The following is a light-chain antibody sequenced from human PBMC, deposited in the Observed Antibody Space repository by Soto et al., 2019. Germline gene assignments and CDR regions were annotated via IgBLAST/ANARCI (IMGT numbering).Light chain of an antibody. V-gene: IGKV3-11*01. CDR2: DAS. Sequence: EIVLTQSPGTLSLSPGERATLSCRASQRVAASYMTWYQQKPGQAPRLLIYDASNRATGIPARFSGSGSGTDFTLTISSLEPEDFAVYYCQQRSNWPTFGQGTKVDIK. CDR1: QRVAASY. CDR3: QQRSNWPT. J-gene: IGKJ1*01.